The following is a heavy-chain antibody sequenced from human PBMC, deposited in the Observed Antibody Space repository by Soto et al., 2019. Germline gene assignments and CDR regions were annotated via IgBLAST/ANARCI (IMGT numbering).Heavy chain of an antibody. J-gene: IGHJ6*03. Sequence: PGGSLRLSCAASGFTFSSYAMSWVRQAPGKGLEWVSAISGSGGSTYYADSVKGRFTISRDNSKNTLYLQMNSLRAEDTAVYYCAKDGIYYCSGSSRDYYYYYMDVWGKGTTVTVSS. V-gene: IGHV3-23*01. D-gene: IGHD3-10*01. CDR1: GFTFSSYA. CDR3: AKDGIYYCSGSSRDYYYYYMDV. CDR2: ISGSGGST.